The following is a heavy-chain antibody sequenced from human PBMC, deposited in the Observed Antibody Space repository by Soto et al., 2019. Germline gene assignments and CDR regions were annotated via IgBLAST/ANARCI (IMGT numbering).Heavy chain of an antibody. CDR3: PKGPLGSGYYLDY. D-gene: IGHD5-12*01. CDR2: ISGSGGST. V-gene: IGHV3-23*01. Sequence: EVQLLDSGGGLVQPGGSVRLSCAASGFTFSNYAMNWVRQAPGKGLDWVSAISGSGGSTYYADSVQGRFTISRDNSKNTLYLQMSSLRAEDTAVYYCPKGPLGSGYYLDYSGQGTLVTVSS. J-gene: IGHJ4*02. CDR1: GFTFSNYA.